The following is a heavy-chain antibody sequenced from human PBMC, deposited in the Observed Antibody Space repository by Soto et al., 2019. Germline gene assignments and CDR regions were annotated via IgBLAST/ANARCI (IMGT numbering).Heavy chain of an antibody. CDR2: IYYSGST. CDR1: GGSISSGDYY. J-gene: IGHJ4*02. CDR3: ARAGLIDITGPFDY. V-gene: IGHV4-30-4*01. D-gene: IGHD3-10*01. Sequence: SETLSLTCTVSGGSISSGDYYWSWIRQPPGKGLEWIGYIYYSGSTYYNPSLKSRVTISVDTSKNQFSLKLSSVTAADTAVYYSARAGLIDITGPFDYWGQGTLVTVSS.